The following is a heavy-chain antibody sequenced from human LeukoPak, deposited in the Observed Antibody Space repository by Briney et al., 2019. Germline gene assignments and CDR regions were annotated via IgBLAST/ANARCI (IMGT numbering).Heavy chain of an antibody. CDR3: ARADYYDSSGYYYRLEDDY. CDR2: ISAYNGNT. D-gene: IGHD3-22*01. V-gene: IGHV1-18*01. CDR1: GYTFTSYG. Sequence: ASVKVSCKASGYTFTSYGISWVRQAPGQGLEWMGWISAYNGNTNYAQELQGRVTMTTGTSTSTAYMELRSLRSDDTAVYYCARADYYDSSGYYYRLEDDYWGQGTLVTVSS. J-gene: IGHJ4*02.